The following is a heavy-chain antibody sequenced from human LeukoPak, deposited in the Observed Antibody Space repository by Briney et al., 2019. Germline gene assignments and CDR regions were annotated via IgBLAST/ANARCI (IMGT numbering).Heavy chain of an antibody. CDR3: AREGGGSYYFDY. CDR1: GFTFSSYA. CDR2: ISYDGSDG. D-gene: IGHD1-26*01. J-gene: IGHJ4*02. V-gene: IGHV3-30*04. Sequence: GKSLRLSCAASGFTFSSYAMHWVRQAPGKGLEWEAFISYDGSDGYYADSVKGRFTISRDNSKNTLYLQMNSLRAEDTAVYYCAREGGGSYYFDYWGQGTLVTVSS.